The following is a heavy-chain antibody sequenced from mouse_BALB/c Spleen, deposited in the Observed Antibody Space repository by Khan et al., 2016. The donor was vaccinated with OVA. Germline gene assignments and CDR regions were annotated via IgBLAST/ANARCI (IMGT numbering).Heavy chain of an antibody. J-gene: IGHJ2*01. CDR1: GYSITSGYA. CDR3: ARGNYYGYYFDY. Sequence: EVQLVESGPDLVKPSQSLSLTCTVTGYSITSGYAWNWIRQFPGNKLEWMGYISYSGVTSYTPSLKSRISITRDTSKNQFFLQLTSVTTEDTATYYCARGNYYGYYFDYWGQGTTLTVSS. D-gene: IGHD1-1*01. V-gene: IGHV3-2*02. CDR2: ISYSGVT.